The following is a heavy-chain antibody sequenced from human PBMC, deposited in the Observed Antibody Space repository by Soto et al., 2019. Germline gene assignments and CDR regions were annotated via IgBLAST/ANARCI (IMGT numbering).Heavy chain of an antibody. D-gene: IGHD3-10*01. CDR2: INPSGGST. CDR3: AIQKLWFGELWNWFDP. V-gene: IGHV1-46*03. CDR1: GYTFTSYY. Sequence: GASVKVSCKASGYTFTSYYMHWVRQAPGQGLEWMGIINPSGGSTSYAQKFQGRVTMTRDTSTSTVYMELSSLRSEDTAVYYCAIQKLWFGELWNWFDPWGQGTLVTVSS. J-gene: IGHJ5*02.